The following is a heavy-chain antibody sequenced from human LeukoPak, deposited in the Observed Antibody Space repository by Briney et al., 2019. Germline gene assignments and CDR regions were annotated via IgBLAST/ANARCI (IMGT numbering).Heavy chain of an antibody. Sequence: QPGGSLRLSCAASGFTFSSYGMNWVRQAPGKGLEWVSFIRCDGSTKYYADSVKGRFTISRGNSKNTLYLQMNSLRAEDTAVYYRFDRAGSPCATFDDGGEGTLVTVSS. CDR3: FDRAGSPCATFDD. D-gene: IGHD6-19*01. CDR1: GFTFSSYG. V-gene: IGHV3-30*02. J-gene: IGHJ4*02. CDR2: IRCDGSTK.